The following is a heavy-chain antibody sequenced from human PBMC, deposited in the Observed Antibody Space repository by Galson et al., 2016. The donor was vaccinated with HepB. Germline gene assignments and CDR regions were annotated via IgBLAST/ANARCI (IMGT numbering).Heavy chain of an antibody. CDR3: AKDVGLYGFLDY. CDR2: ISYDGNNK. CDR1: GFSFSNSG. Sequence: SLRLSCAASGFSFSNSGMHWVRQAPGKGLEWVTFISYDGNNKYYAESVKGRFAISRDKSKNTVYLQMNSLRAEDTAVYYCAKDVGLYGFLDYWGQGTVVTVSS. J-gene: IGHJ4*02. D-gene: IGHD3-10*01. V-gene: IGHV3-30*18.